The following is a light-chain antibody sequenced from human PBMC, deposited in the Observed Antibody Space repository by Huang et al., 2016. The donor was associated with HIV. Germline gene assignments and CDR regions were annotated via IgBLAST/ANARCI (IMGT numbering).Light chain of an antibody. CDR3: QQYDTWPIT. CDR1: QSVSNN. J-gene: IGKJ3*01. V-gene: IGKV3-15*01. Sequence: EIVMTQSPATLSVSPGERVTLSCRASQSVSNNLPWYQQKPGHAPGLLVYSASTRGTGSPARFSGSGSGTNFTLTISSLQSEQCAVYYCQQYDTWPITFGPGTRVDSK. CDR2: SAS.